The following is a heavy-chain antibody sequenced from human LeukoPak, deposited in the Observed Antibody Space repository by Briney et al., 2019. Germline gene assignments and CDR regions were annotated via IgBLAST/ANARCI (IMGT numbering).Heavy chain of an antibody. D-gene: IGHD2-8*02. J-gene: IGHJ2*01. CDR3: ARGRFVLVPSLERWYFDL. Sequence: GGSLRLSCTASGFTLRNYDMHWVRQTTEKGLEWVSGIGTQDDTFYPDSVKGRFTISRENARNSFYLQMNSLRAGDTAVYYCARGRFVLVPSLERWYFDLWGRGTLVTVSS. V-gene: IGHV3-13*01. CDR1: GFTLRNYD. CDR2: IGTQDDT.